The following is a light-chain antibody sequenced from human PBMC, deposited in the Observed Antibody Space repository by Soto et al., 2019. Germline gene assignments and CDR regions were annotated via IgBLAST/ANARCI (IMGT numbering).Light chain of an antibody. J-gene: IGKJ2*01. CDR2: KAS. CDR3: QQYNSSPYN. Sequence: DIQMTQSPSTLSASVGDRVTITCRASQTISIWLAWYQQKPGKAPMLLIYKASSLKSGVPSRFSGSGSGTEFTLTISSLQPDDFATYYCQQYNSSPYNFGQWTKLEIK. CDR1: QTISIW. V-gene: IGKV1-5*03.